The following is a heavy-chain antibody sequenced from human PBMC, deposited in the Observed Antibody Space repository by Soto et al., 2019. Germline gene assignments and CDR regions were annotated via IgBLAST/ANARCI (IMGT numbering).Heavy chain of an antibody. CDR1: GDSISTSFFY. CDR2: IYKSGST. Sequence: VELRESGPGLVRPSQTLSLACNVSGDSISTSFFYWGWVRQIPGKGLEWIGYIYKSGSTYYNPSLQSRVRMSVDSSKNQFSLSLSPVTVADTAVYYCARDSGDVSGVGFDYWGPGTLVTVSS. V-gene: IGHV4-31*03. CDR3: ARDSGDVSGVGFDY. J-gene: IGHJ4*02. D-gene: IGHD3-3*01.